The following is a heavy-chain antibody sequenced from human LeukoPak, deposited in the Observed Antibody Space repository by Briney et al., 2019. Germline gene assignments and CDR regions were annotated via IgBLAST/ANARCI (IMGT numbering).Heavy chain of an antibody. J-gene: IGHJ4*02. CDR2: ISGSGGST. CDR1: GFTFSIYA. V-gene: IGHV3-23*01. Sequence: PGGSLRLSCAASGFTFSIYAMSWVRQAPGKGLEWVSVISGSGGSTYYADSVKGRFTISRDNSKNTLYLQMNSLRVEDSAVYYCAKDFFYYDSSTYYSPFDYWGQGTLVTVSS. CDR3: AKDFFYYDSSTYYSPFDY. D-gene: IGHD3-22*01.